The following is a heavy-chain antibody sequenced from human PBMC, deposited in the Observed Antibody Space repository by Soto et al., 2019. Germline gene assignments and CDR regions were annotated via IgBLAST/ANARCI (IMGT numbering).Heavy chain of an antibody. CDR1: GFIFSSFA. J-gene: IGHJ4*02. CDR2: ISGAGNSA. CDR3: AKNDCGYTRCQLVDH. V-gene: IGHV3-23*01. D-gene: IGHD2-21*01. Sequence: EVQLLESGGGLVQPGGSLRLSCAASGFIFSSFAMSWVRQAPGKGLEWVSAISGAGNSASHANSVQGRLIISRDNSKNTLFLQMGSLRAEDTATYYGAKNDCGYTRCQLVDHWGQGTLVTVSS.